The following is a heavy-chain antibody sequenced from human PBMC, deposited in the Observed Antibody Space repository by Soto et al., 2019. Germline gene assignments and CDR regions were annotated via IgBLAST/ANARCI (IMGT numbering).Heavy chain of an antibody. CDR1: GFGFDEYG. V-gene: IGHV3-20*04. CDR2: INRHGDST. J-gene: IGHJ4*02. CDR3: ARDHRWGYEYGDYGDS. D-gene: IGHD4-17*01. Sequence: EVSLVESGGGVVRPGGSLRLSCAASGFGFDEYGMSWVRQGPGKGLEWVSGINRHGDSTGYADSVKGRFTISRDNAKNRLYLQMNGLRAEDTAFYYWARDHRWGYEYGDYGDSWGQGTLVTVSS.